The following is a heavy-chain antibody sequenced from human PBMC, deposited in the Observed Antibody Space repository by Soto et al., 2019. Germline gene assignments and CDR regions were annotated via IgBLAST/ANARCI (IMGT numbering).Heavy chain of an antibody. J-gene: IGHJ6*02. CDR1: GYTFTSYD. V-gene: IGHV1-8*01. D-gene: IGHD1-1*01. CDR3: ARERTGTTSMDV. CDR2: MNPNIGNT. Sequence: QVQLVQSGAEVKKPGASVKVSCKASGYTFTSYDINWVRQATGQGLEWMGWMNPNIGNTGYAQKFQVRGTMTRNTARSTAYMERSSLRSEDTAVYYCARERTGTTSMDVWGQGTTVTVSS.